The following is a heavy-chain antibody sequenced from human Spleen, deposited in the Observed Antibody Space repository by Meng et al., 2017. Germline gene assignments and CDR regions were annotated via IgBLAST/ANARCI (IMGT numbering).Heavy chain of an antibody. CDR2: IIPIFGTA. CDR3: ARSIAARPGLFDY. CDR1: EGTFSSYA. D-gene: IGHD6-6*01. V-gene: IGHV1-69*01. Sequence: LVQSGDEVKKPGVSVKVSCKASEGTFSSYAISWVRQAPGQGLEWMGGIIPIFGTANYAQKFQGRVTITADESTSTAYMELSSLRSEDTAVYYCARSIAARPGLFDYWGQGTLVTVSS. J-gene: IGHJ4*02.